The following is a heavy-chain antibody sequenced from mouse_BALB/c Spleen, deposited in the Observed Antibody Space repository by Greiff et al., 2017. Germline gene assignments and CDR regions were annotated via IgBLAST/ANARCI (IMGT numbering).Heavy chain of an antibody. CDR3: ASRLVSLYFDY. D-gene: IGHD6-1*01. Sequence: EVKLVESGGGLVKPGGSLKLSCAASGFTFSSYAMSWVRQTPEKRLEWVASISSGGSTYYPDSVKGRFTISRDNARNILYLQMSSLRSEDTAMYYCASRLVSLYFDYWGQGTTLTVSS. J-gene: IGHJ2*01. V-gene: IGHV5-6-5*01. CDR2: ISSGGST. CDR1: GFTFSSYA.